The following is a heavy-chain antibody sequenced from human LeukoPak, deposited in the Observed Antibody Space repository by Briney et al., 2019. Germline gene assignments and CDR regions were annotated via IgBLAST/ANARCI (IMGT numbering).Heavy chain of an antibody. CDR3: ARHPRFLEWFFDH. Sequence: PSETLSLTCTVSGGSISSYSWSWIRQPAGKGLEWIGRIYTSGSTKYNPSLTSRVTMSVDTSKNQFSLKLSSVTAADTAVYYCARHPRFLEWFFDHWGQGTLVTVSS. D-gene: IGHD3-3*01. CDR2: IYTSGST. CDR1: GGSISSYS. J-gene: IGHJ4*02. V-gene: IGHV4-4*07.